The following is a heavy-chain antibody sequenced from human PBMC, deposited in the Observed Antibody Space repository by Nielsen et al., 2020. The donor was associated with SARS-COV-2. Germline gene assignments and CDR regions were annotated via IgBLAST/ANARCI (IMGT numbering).Heavy chain of an antibody. V-gene: IGHV3-23*01. CDR3: AKDPNRGGGG. Sequence: GESLKISCAASGFTFSSYAMSWVRQAPGKGLEWVSAISGSGGSTYYADSVKGRFTISRDNSKNTLYLQMNSLRAEDTAVYYCAKDPNRGGGGWGQGTLVTVSS. J-gene: IGHJ4*02. CDR1: GFTFSSYA. D-gene: IGHD3-10*01. CDR2: ISGSGGST.